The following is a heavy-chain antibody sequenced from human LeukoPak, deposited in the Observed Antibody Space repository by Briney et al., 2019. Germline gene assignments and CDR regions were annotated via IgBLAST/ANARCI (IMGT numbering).Heavy chain of an antibody. D-gene: IGHD4-17*01. V-gene: IGHV3-15*01. CDR3: TTEGMTTVTPDAFDI. Sequence: KSAVNLSLSGAASGFTFSNAWLRWLRQAPGKEREGWIRTKSKTDGGATDFAAPVKGRLTISIGNAKNALYLQMNDLKTEDYAVYYCTTEGMTTVTPDAFDIWGEGTMVTVSS. J-gene: IGHJ3*02. CDR1: GFTFSNAW. CDR2: TKSKTDGGAT.